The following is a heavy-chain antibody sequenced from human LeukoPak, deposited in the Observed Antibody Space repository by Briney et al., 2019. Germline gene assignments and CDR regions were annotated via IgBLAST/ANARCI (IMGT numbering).Heavy chain of an antibody. D-gene: IGHD3-22*01. V-gene: IGHV3-30*02. CDR3: AKDRDSAGYYDSRYFQH. CDR1: GFTFSSYG. Sequence: GGSLRLSCAASGFTFSSYGMHWVRQAPGKGLEWVAFIRYDGSNKYYADSVKGRFTISRDNSKNTLYLQMNSLRAEDTAVYYCAKDRDSAGYYDSRYFQHWGQGTLVTVSS. CDR2: IRYDGSNK. J-gene: IGHJ1*01.